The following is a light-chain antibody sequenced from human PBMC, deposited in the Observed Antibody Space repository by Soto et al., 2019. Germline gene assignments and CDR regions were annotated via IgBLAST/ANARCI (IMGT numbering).Light chain of an antibody. J-gene: IGKJ5*01. V-gene: IGKV3-11*01. Sequence: EIVLTQSPATLSLSPGERATLSCRTSQTIRGLLNWYQQRPGQAPRLLIYDTSNRATDIPARFSGSGSGTDFILTISSLDPEDFLVYFCQQRHNWPITFGQGTRLDIK. CDR1: QTIRGL. CDR2: DTS. CDR3: QQRHNWPIT.